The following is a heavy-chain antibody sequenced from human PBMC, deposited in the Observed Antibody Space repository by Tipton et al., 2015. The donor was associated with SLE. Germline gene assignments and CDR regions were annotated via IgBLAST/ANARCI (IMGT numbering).Heavy chain of an antibody. J-gene: IGHJ5*02. CDR3: ASDPTYSSGRGWFDP. CDR2: IYYSGNT. D-gene: IGHD6-19*01. CDR1: GDSTSVHY. V-gene: IGHV4-59*11. Sequence: TLSLTCTVSGDSTSVHYWSWIRQSPGKGLEWIGYIYYSGNTNYNPSLKSRVTISVDTSKNQFSLKLSSVTAADTAVYYCASDPTYSSGRGWFDPWGQGTLVNASS.